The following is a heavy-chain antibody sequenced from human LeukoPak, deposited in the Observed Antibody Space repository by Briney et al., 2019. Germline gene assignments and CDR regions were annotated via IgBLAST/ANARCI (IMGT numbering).Heavy chain of an antibody. J-gene: IGHJ4*02. CDR2: IIPIFGTA. CDR1: GGTVSSYA. V-gene: IGHV1-69*13. D-gene: IGHD3-10*01. CDR3: ARDAMVRGVIMSGGHYFDY. Sequence: ASVKVSCKASGGTVSSYAISWVRQAPGQGLEWMGGIIPIFGTANYAQKFQGRVTITADESTSTAYMELSSLRSEDTAVYYCARDAMVRGVIMSGGHYFDYWGQGTLVTVSS.